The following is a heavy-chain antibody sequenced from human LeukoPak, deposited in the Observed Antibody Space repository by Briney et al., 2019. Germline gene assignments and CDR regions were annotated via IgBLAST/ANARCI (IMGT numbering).Heavy chain of an antibody. D-gene: IGHD3-10*01. CDR3: ARETWSRGGDAFDI. J-gene: IGHJ3*02. Sequence: GGSLRLSCAASGFDFHNYVIHWVRQAPGKGLEWVSYISTGSSTTYYADSVKGRFTISRDNTKSTLYLQMNSLTVEDTAVYYCARETWSRGGDAFDIWGRGTMVTVSS. V-gene: IGHV3-48*04. CDR2: ISTGSSTT. CDR1: GFDFHNYV.